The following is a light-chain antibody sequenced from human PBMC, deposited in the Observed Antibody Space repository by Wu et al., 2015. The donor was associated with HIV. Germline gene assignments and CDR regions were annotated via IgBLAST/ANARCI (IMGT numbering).Light chain of an antibody. CDR1: QSVRDN. J-gene: IGKJ4*01. CDR3: QQRSNWPRIT. V-gene: IGKV3-15*01. Sequence: RVMTQFPATLSVSPGERATLSCRASQSVRDNLAWYQQKLGQPPRLLVYGASTRATGIPARFSGSGSETNFTLTISSLQSEDFAVYYCQQRSNWPRITFGGGTKVEIK. CDR2: GAS.